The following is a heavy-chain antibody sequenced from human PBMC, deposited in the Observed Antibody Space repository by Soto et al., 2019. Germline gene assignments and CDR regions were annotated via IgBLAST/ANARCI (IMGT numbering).Heavy chain of an antibody. V-gene: IGHV4-30-4*01. CDR1: GGSISSGDYY. D-gene: IGHD1-7*01. CDR3: ARGHNWNYICDY. J-gene: IGHJ4*02. Sequence: NPSETLSLTCTVSGGSISSGDYYWSWIRQPPGKGLEWIGYIYYSGSTYYNPSLKSRVTISVDTSKNQFSLKLSSVTAADTAVYYCARGHNWNYICDYWGQGTLVTVSS. CDR2: IYYSGST.